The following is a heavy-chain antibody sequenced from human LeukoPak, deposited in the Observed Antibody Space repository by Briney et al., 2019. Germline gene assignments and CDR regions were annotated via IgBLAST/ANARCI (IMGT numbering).Heavy chain of an antibody. CDR1: GFTFSRYW. J-gene: IGHJ5*01. V-gene: IGHV3-74*01. CDR3: ARDSRDGSRVSGYGEHWFDC. Sequence: GGSLRLSCAASGFTFSRYWMHWVRQAPGKVLVWVSHIRNNGRSTNYADSGRGRFTISRDNAKNTLYLQMNSLGAEDTAVYYWARDSRDGSRVSGYGEHWFDCWGQGSLVTVSS. D-gene: IGHD5-12*01. CDR2: IRNNGRST.